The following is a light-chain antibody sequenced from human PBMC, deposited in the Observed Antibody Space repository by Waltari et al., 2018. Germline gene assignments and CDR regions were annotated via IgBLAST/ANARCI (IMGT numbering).Light chain of an antibody. Sequence: DIQMTQSPSTLSASVGDRVTITCRASESISNWLAWYQQKPGKAPKVLIHKASSLESGVPSRFSGSGSATEFTLTISNLQPDDFATYYCQQYGSFWTFGQGTKVEIK. J-gene: IGKJ1*01. V-gene: IGKV1-5*03. CDR3: QQYGSFWT. CDR2: KAS. CDR1: ESISNW.